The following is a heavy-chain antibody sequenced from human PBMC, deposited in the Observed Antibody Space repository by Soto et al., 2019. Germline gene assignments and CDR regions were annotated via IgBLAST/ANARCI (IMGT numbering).Heavy chain of an antibody. J-gene: IGHJ6*02. CDR2: INPNSGGT. CDR3: ARVTNPLSQARRVDLYGMDV. Sequence: ASVKVSCKASGYTFTGYYMHWVRQAPGQGREWMGWINPNSGGTNYAQKFQGRVTMIRDTSISTAYMELSRLRSDDTAVYYCARVTNPLSQARRVDLYGMDVWGQGTTVTAP. D-gene: IGHD6-6*01. V-gene: IGHV1-2*02. CDR1: GYTFTGYY.